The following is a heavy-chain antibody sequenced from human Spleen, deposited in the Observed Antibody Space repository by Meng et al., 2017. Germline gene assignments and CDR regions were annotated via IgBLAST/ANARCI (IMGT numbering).Heavy chain of an antibody. J-gene: IGHJ6*02. CDR2: IWYDGSNK. CDR3: ARDPRRDGYHYYYYGIDV. V-gene: IGHV3-33*01. D-gene: IGHD5-24*01. CDR1: GFTFRNYG. Sequence: GESLKISCAASGFTFRNYGMHWVRQAPGKGLEWVAVIWYDGSNKYYADSVKGRFIISRDNAKNSLYLQMSSLRAEDTAVYYCARDPRRDGYHYYYYGIDVWGQGTTVTVSS.